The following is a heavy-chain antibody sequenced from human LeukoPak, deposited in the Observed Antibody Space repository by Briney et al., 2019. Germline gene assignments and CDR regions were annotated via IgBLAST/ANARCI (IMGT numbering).Heavy chain of an antibody. V-gene: IGHV4-59*01. D-gene: IGHD3-3*01. CDR3: ARVASEGVDY. CDR2: IYYSGST. CDR1: GGSISSYY. J-gene: IGHJ4*02. Sequence: PSETLSLTCTVSGGSISSYYWSWIRQPPGKGLEWIGYIYYSGSTNYNPSLKSRVTISVDTPKNQFSLKLSSVTAADTAVYYCARVASEGVDYWGQGTLVTVSS.